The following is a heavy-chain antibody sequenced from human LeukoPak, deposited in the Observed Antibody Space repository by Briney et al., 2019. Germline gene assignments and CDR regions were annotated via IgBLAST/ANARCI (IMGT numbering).Heavy chain of an antibody. V-gene: IGHV3-66*01. Sequence: GGSLRLSCAASGFTVSSNYMSWVRQAPGKGLEWVSVIYSGGSTYYADSVKGRFTISRDNSKNTLYLQMNSLRAEDTAVYYCARDMGGVAVYYYYYYMDVWGKGTTVTVSS. CDR2: IYSGGST. CDR1: GFTVSSNY. CDR3: ARDMGGVAVYYYYYYMDV. J-gene: IGHJ6*03. D-gene: IGHD3-3*01.